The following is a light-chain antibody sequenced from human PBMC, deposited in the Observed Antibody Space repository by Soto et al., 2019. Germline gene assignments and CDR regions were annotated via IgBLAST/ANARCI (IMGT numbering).Light chain of an antibody. V-gene: IGKV1-39*01. CDR2: DAS. Sequence: EIQMTQAPSSLSASVGVRVTITCRASQGISTYLVWYQQRQGRAPKLLTYDASSLLSGVPSRFSGSGSEPDFTLPIISLQPENFAPDYCQQSYRTPYTFGQRTKLET. CDR1: QGISTY. CDR3: QQSYRTPYT. J-gene: IGKJ2*01.